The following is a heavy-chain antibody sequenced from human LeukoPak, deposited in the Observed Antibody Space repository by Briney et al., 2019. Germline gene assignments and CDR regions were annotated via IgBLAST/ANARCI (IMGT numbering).Heavy chain of an antibody. CDR2: FDPEDGET. J-gene: IGHJ3*02. V-gene: IGHV1-24*01. Sequence: GASVKVSCKVSGYTLTELSMHWVRQAPGKALEWMGGFDPEDGETIYAQKFQGRVTMTEDTSTDTAYMELSSLRSEDTAVYYCATTYSGYDSGAFDIWGQGTMVTVSS. D-gene: IGHD5-12*01. CDR3: ATTYSGYDSGAFDI. CDR1: GYTLTELS.